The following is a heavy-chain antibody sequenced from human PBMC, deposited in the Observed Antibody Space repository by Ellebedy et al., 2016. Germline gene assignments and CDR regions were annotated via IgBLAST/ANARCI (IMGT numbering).Heavy chain of an antibody. Sequence: GGSLRLSXTGSGFSFSTSMMNWFRQAPGKGPEWVSYISSRSTTIYYADSVKGRFTISRDNARNSLYLQMDSLKTEDTAVYYCTAMGYGSGWYVGYWGQGTLVTVSS. CDR2: ISSRSTTI. D-gene: IGHD6-19*01. V-gene: IGHV3-48*01. J-gene: IGHJ4*02. CDR1: GFSFSTSM. CDR3: TAMGYGSGWYVGY.